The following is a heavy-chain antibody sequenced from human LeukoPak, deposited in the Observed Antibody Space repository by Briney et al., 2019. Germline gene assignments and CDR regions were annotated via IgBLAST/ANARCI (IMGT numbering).Heavy chain of an antibody. V-gene: IGHV3-23*01. J-gene: IGHJ3*02. CDR1: GFTSSSYA. D-gene: IGHD1-26*01. Sequence: GGSLRHSCAASGFTSSSYAMNWVRQAPGKGLEWVSAISGSGGSTYYADSVKGRFTISRDNSNNTLYLQMNSLRAEDTAVYYCAKTRGSNNVFDIWGQGTMVTVSS. CDR3: AKTRGSNNVFDI. CDR2: ISGSGGST.